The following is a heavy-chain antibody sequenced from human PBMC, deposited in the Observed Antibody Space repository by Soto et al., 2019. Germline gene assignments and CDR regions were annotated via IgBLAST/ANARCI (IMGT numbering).Heavy chain of an antibody. CDR1: GFSLSTSGMC. CDR2: IDWDDDK. Sequence: SGPTLVNPTQTLTLTCTFSGFSLSTSGMCVSWIRQPPGKALEWLARIDWDDDKYYSTSLKTRLTISKDTSKNQVVLTMTNMDPVDTATYYCARTGISGSYPLFDYWGQGTLVTVSS. CDR3: ARTGISGSYPLFDY. V-gene: IGHV2-70*11. J-gene: IGHJ4*02. D-gene: IGHD1-26*01.